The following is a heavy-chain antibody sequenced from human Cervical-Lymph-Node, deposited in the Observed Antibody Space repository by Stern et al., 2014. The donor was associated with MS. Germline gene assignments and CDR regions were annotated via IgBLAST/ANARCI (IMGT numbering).Heavy chain of an antibody. CDR2: ISADNGNT. Sequence: QVQLVQSGAEVKKPGASVKVSCKASGYTFTSYGISWVRQAPGQGLEWMGWISADNGNTNYAQKLQGRVTITTDTSTSTAYMELRSLRSDDTAVYYCARALLGSSSWNDAFDIWGQGTMVTVSS. CDR1: GYTFTSYG. CDR3: ARALLGSSSWNDAFDI. J-gene: IGHJ3*02. V-gene: IGHV1-18*01. D-gene: IGHD6-13*01.